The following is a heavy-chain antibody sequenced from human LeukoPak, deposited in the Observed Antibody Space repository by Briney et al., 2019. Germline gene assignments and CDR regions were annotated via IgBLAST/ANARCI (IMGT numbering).Heavy chain of an antibody. CDR3: GRVIAGAIGY. D-gene: IGHD6-13*01. Sequence: GGSLRLSCAASGFTFSGHSMSWVRQAPGKGLVWVANINPDRSERFYVDFVKDRFTISRDNADNSMYLQMNSLRAEDTAVYYCGRVIAGAIGYWGQGTPVTVSS. J-gene: IGHJ4*02. CDR2: INPDRSER. CDR1: GFTFSGHS. V-gene: IGHV3-7*01.